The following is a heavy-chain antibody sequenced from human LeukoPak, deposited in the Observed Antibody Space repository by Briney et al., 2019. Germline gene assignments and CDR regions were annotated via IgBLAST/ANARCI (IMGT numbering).Heavy chain of an antibody. Sequence: SETLSLTCAVSGGSISSGGYSWSCIRQPPGKGLEWIGYIYHSGSTYYNPSLKSRVTISVDRSKNQFSLKLSSVTAADTAVYYCARLLLPTLIDYWGQGTLVTVSS. CDR1: GGSISSGGYS. CDR3: ARLLLPTLIDY. CDR2: IYHSGST. V-gene: IGHV4-30-2*01. J-gene: IGHJ4*02. D-gene: IGHD4-17*01.